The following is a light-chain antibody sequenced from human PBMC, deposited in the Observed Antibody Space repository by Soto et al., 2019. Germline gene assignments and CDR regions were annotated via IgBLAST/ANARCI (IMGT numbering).Light chain of an antibody. CDR3: QQYDSLPRT. CDR2: DAS. Sequence: DIQMTQSPSSLSASVGDRVTITCQASQDMSNYLNWYQQKPGKAPKLLIYDASNLETGVPSRFSGSGSGTDFTFTISSLQPEDIATYYCQQYDSLPRTFGGGTKVEIK. V-gene: IGKV1-33*01. CDR1: QDMSNY. J-gene: IGKJ4*01.